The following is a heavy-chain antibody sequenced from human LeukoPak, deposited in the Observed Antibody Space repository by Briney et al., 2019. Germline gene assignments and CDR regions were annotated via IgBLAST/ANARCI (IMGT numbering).Heavy chain of an antibody. CDR3: ARDSDFWSGALDY. CDR2: ITGGSSTI. J-gene: IGHJ4*02. Sequence: GGSLRLSCAASGFTFTTYSMNWVRQAPGKGLEWISYITGGSSTIFYADSVKGRFTISRDNAKNALYPQMNSLRAEDTAVYYCARDSDFWSGALDYWGQGTLVTVSS. CDR1: GFTFTTYS. D-gene: IGHD3-3*01. V-gene: IGHV3-48*04.